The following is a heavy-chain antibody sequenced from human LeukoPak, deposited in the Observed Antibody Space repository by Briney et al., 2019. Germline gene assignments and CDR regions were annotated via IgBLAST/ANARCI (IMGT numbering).Heavy chain of an antibody. J-gene: IGHJ3*01. D-gene: IGHD1-26*01. Sequence: PGGSLRLSCAASGFTVSRNYMSWVRQAPGKGLEWVASIIGSGSEMFYADSLKGRFTISRDNSKNSLYLQMNSLRVEDTAVYYCAKVQSDIVGAMFFSFDVWGQGTMVSVSS. V-gene: IGHV3-21*06. CDR2: IIGSGSEM. CDR3: AKVQSDIVGAMFFSFDV. CDR1: GFTVSRNY.